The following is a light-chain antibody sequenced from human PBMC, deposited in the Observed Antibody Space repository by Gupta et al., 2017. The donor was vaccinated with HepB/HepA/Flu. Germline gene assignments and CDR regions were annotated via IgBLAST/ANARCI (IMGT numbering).Light chain of an antibody. CDR2: EVF. J-gene: IGLJ2*01. CDR1: SSDVGGYNY. V-gene: IGLV2-8*01. Sequence: QSALTQPPSASGSPGQSVTISCTGTSSDVGGYNYVSWYQQHPGKAPKLMIYEVFNRPSGVPDRFSGSKSGNTASLTISGLQAEDDADYYCSSYAGSNNLIFGGGTKLTVL. CDR3: SSYAGSNNLI.